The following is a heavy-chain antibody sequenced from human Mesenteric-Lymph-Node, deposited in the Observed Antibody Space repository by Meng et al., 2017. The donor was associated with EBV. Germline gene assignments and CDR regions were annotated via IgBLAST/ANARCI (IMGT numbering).Heavy chain of an antibody. J-gene: IGHJ4*02. CDR1: GYTFNIYT. Sequence: QGQRVQSGSELKKPVASVKVSCKASGYTFNIYTMNWVRQAPGQGLEWMGWINTNTGNPTYAQGFTGRFVFSLDPSVSTAFLEISSLKAEDTAVYYCARGLGGHSLWGQGTLVTVSS. V-gene: IGHV7-4-1*02. D-gene: IGHD4-23*01. CDR2: INTNTGNP. CDR3: ARGLGGHSL.